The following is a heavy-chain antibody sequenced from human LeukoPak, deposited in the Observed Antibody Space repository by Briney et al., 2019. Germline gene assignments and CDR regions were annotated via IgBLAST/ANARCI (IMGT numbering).Heavy chain of an antibody. CDR1: GGSISSSSYY. CDR2: IYYSGST. Sequence: KPSETLSLTCTVSGGSISSSSYYWGWIRQPPGKGLEWIGSIYYSGSTYYNPSLKSRVTISVDTSKNQFSLKLSSVTAADTAVYYCARPHWEPPLDPWGQGTLVTVSS. D-gene: IGHD1-26*01. CDR3: ARPHWEPPLDP. V-gene: IGHV4-39*01. J-gene: IGHJ5*02.